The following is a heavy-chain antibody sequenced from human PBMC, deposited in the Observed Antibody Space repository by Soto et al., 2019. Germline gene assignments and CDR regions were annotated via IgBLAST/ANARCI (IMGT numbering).Heavy chain of an antibody. CDR3: ARPGGSGTYYKFDY. J-gene: IGHJ4*02. Sequence: PGESLKISCKGSGYAFINFWIGWVRQMPGKGLEWIGIIYPTNSETRYSPSFQGQVTMSVDKSTATAYLQWSSLQASDSGIYYCARPGGSGTYYKFDYWGQGTPVTAPQ. V-gene: IGHV5-51*01. CDR2: IYPTNSET. CDR1: GYAFINFW. D-gene: IGHD3-10*01.